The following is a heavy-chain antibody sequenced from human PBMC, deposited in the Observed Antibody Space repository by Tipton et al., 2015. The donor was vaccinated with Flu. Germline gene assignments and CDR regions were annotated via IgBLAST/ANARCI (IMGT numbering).Heavy chain of an antibody. D-gene: IGHD1-26*01. CDR2: IYYSGST. CDR1: GGSISSYY. J-gene: IGHJ6*03. Sequence: TLSLTCAVYGGSISSYYWSWIRQPPGKGLEWIGYIYYSGSTNYNPSLKSRVTISVDTSKNQFSLKLSSVTAADTAVYYCARGVEWEPVGSYYYMDVWGKGTTVTVSS. CDR3: ARGVEWEPVGSYYYMDV. V-gene: IGHV4-59*01.